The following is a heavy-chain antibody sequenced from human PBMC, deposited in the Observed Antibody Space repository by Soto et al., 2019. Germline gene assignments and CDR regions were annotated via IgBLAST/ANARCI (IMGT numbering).Heavy chain of an antibody. CDR3: ARGSSGYRHWFDP. V-gene: IGHV3-21*01. Sequence: EVQLVESGGGLVKPGGSLRLSCAASGFTFSSYSMNWVRQAPGKGLEWVSSISSSSSYIYYADSVKGRFTISRDNAKNSLYLQMNSLRAEDTAVYYCARGSSGYRHWFDPWGQGTLVTVSS. J-gene: IGHJ5*02. CDR2: ISSSSSYI. D-gene: IGHD3-22*01. CDR1: GFTFSSYS.